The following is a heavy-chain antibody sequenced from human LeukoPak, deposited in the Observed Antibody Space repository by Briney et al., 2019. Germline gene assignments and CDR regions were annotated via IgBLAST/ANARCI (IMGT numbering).Heavy chain of an antibody. Sequence: GGSLRLSCAASGFTFSSYAMSWVRQAPGKGLEWVSAISGSGGSTYYADSVKGRFAISRDNSKNTLYLQMNSLRAEDTAVYYCAKGSQLLQTYDAFDIWGQGTMVTVSS. CDR3: AKGSQLLQTYDAFDI. D-gene: IGHD2-2*01. CDR1: GFTFSSYA. V-gene: IGHV3-23*01. J-gene: IGHJ3*02. CDR2: ISGSGGST.